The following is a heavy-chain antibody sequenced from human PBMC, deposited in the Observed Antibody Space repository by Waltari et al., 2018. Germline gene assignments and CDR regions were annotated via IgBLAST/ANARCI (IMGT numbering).Heavy chain of an antibody. CDR3: AKGGVGLAVMVSDY. CDR2: ISGSGSST. CDR1: GFTFSNDA. J-gene: IGHJ4*02. Sequence: EVQLLESGGGLVQPGGSLRLSCAASGFTFSNDAMSWVRQAPGKGLEWVSGISGSGSSTYYADSVKGRFTISRDNSKNTLYLQMNSLRAEDTAVYYCAKGGVGLAVMVSDYWGQGTLVTVSS. V-gene: IGHV3-23*01. D-gene: IGHD3-3*01.